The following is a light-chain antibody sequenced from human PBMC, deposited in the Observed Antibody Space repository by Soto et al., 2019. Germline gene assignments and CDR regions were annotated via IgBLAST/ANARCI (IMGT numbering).Light chain of an antibody. Sequence: EIVLTQSPGTLSLSPGERATLSCRASQSVRSSYLAWYQQKLGQAPRLLIYGVSNRATGIPDRFSDSGSGTDFTLTISTLESEDFAVYSCQQYGTSPRTFGQGTKVEIK. J-gene: IGKJ1*01. V-gene: IGKV3-20*01. CDR2: GVS. CDR1: QSVRSSY. CDR3: QQYGTSPRT.